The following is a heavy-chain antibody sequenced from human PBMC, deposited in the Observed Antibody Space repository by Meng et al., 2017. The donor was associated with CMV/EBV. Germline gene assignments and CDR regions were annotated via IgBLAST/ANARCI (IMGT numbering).Heavy chain of an antibody. Sequence: GESLKISCVASGFTFRNYWMHWVRQSPGKGLVWVSHILNDGSGTGYADSVKGRFTISRDNAKNTLCLQMDSLRVEDTAVYYCARGAGGFDYWGQGTRVTVSS. CDR1: GFTFRNYW. D-gene: IGHD3-10*01. CDR3: ARGAGGFDY. V-gene: IGHV3-74*01. CDR2: ILNDGSGT. J-gene: IGHJ4*02.